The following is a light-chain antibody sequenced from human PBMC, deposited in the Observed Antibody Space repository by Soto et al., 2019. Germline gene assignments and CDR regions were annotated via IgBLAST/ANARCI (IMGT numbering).Light chain of an antibody. V-gene: IGKV3-15*01. CDR1: QSINSN. CDR3: QQSTDRPIT. Sequence: EVLITLYTGTLSVSPGDIATLSCMASQSINSNLAWYQQQPGQAPRLLIYAASTRATAVPDRFSGSGSGTDFTLTITSLQSDDFAVYFCQQSTDRPITFGQGTRLEIK. J-gene: IGKJ5*01. CDR2: AAS.